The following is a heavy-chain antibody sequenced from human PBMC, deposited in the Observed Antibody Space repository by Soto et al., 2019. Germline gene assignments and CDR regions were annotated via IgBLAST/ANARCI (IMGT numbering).Heavy chain of an antibody. D-gene: IGHD3-9*01. J-gene: IGHJ6*03. Sequence: EASVKVSCKASGYTFTSYYMHWVRQAPGQGLEWMGIINPSGGSTSYAQKFQGRVTMTRDTSTSTVYMELSSLRSEDTAVYYCARGGELRYTPYYYMDVWGKGTTVTVSS. CDR3: ARGGELRYTPYYYMDV. CDR1: GYTFTSYY. CDR2: INPSGGST. V-gene: IGHV1-46*03.